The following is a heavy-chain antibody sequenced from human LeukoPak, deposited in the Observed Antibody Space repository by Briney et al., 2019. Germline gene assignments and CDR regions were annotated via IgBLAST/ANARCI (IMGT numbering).Heavy chain of an antibody. Sequence: PGGSLRLSCVASGFTFSTYSMSWVRQAPGKGLEWVSGISPTGGATYYADSVKGRFTISRDNSKNTLYLQMNSLRAEDTAVYYCANPITLVRGVIIGDYWGQGTLVAVSS. CDR3: ANPITLVRGVIIGDY. V-gene: IGHV3-23*01. D-gene: IGHD3-10*01. J-gene: IGHJ4*02. CDR1: GFTFSTYS. CDR2: ISPTGGAT.